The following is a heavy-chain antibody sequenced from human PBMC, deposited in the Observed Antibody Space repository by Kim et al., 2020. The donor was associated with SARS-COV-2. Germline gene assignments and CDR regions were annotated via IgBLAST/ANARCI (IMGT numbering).Heavy chain of an antibody. V-gene: IGHV1-69*04. CDR1: GGTFSSYA. Sequence: SVKVSCKASGGTFSSYAISWVRQAPGQGLEWMGRIIPILGIANYAQKFQGRVTITVDKSTSTAYMELSSLRSEDTAVYYCAVAARGHYYYYYGMDVWGQGTTVTVSS. J-gene: IGHJ6*02. CDR2: IIPILGIA. CDR3: AVAARGHYYYYYGMDV. D-gene: IGHD6-6*01.